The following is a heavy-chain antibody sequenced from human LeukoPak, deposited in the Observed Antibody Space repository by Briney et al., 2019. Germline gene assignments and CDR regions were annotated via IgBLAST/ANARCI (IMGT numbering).Heavy chain of an antibody. CDR1: GFTVSTHY. D-gene: IGHD6-13*01. CDR3: ARDMQYSSSWYWFDY. CDR2: IYSGGTT. J-gene: IGHJ4*02. V-gene: IGHV3-69-1*01. Sequence: PGGSLRLSCAASGFTVSTHYMGWVRQAPGKGLEWVSTIYSGGTTYYADSVKGRFTISRDNAKNSLYLQMNSLRAEDTAVYYCARDMQYSSSWYWFDYWGQGTLVTVSP.